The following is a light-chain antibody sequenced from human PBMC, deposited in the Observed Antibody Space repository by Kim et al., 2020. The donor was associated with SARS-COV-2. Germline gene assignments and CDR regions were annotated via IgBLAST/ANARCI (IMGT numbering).Light chain of an antibody. CDR3: QVWDSSSDRLYV. V-gene: IGLV3-21*04. J-gene: IGLJ1*01. CDR2: YDS. Sequence: PGKTARITCGGNNIGSKRVHWYQQKPGQAPVLVIYYDSDRPSGIPERFSGSNSGNTATLTISRVEAGDEADYYCQVWDSSSDRLYVFGTGTKVTVL. CDR1: NIGSKR.